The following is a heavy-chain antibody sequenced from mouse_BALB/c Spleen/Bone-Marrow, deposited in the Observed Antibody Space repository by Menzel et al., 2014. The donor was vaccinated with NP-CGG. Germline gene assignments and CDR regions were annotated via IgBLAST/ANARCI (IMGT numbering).Heavy chain of an antibody. V-gene: IGHV4-1*02. Sequence: EVQQVESGGGLVQPGGSLKLSCAASGFDFSRYWMNWVRQAPGKGLEWIGEINPDSSTINYTPSLQDKFIISRDNAKKTLYRQMSKVRTEDTALYYFARDTTVVDFDIWGTGTTVTVS. D-gene: IGHD1-1*01. CDR2: INPDSSTI. CDR1: GFDFSRYW. CDR3: ARDTTVVDFDI. J-gene: IGHJ1*03.